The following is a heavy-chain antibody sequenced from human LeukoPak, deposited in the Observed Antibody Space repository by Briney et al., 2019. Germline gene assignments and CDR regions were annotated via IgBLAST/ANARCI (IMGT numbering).Heavy chain of an antibody. J-gene: IGHJ6*03. V-gene: IGHV4-4*09. CDR3: ARHMVRGVHYYYYMDV. Sequence: SETLSLTCTVSGGSISSYYWSWIRQPPGKGLEWIGYIYTSGSTNYNPSLRSRVTISVDTSKNQFSLKLSSVTAADTAVYYCARHMVRGVHYYYYMDVWGKGTTVTVSS. CDR2: IYTSGST. CDR1: GGSISSYY. D-gene: IGHD3-10*01.